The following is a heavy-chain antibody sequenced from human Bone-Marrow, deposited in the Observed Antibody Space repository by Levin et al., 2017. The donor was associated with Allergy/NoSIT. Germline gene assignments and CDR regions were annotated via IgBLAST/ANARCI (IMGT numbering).Heavy chain of an antibody. Sequence: PGGSLRLSCVGSGLTLSGPWVNWVRQAPGKGLEWVANMNDDGSTVRYVDSVRGRFTASRDNAKNSMFLQMNSLRGEDTAVYYCFTWSGGSPHPANYWGQGIMVTVSS. CDR3: FTWSGGSPHPANY. D-gene: IGHD6-25*01. CDR2: MNDDGSTV. J-gene: IGHJ4*02. V-gene: IGHV3-7*01. CDR1: GLTLSGPW.